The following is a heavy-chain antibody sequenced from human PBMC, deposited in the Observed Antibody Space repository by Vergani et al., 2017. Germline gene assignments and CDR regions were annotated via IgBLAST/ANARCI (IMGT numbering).Heavy chain of an antibody. CDR2: INPKNGGT. CDR3: ARAYYSGSGSLYYFDS. V-gene: IGHV1-2*02. Sequence: QVQLVQSGAEVKKPGASVKVSCKASGYTFTGYFMHWVRQAPGQGLEWMGWINPKNGGTDYAQKFQSRVTVTRDTSISTAYMEVSRLRSDDAAVYYCARAYYSGSGSLYYFDSWGQGTLVTVS. D-gene: IGHD3-10*01. CDR1: GYTFTGYF. J-gene: IGHJ4*02.